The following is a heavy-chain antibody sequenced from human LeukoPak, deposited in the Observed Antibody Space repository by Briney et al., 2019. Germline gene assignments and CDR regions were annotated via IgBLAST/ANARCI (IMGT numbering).Heavy chain of an antibody. CDR3: ATKGVNTAMDY. D-gene: IGHD5-18*01. CDR2: ISGDGGST. V-gene: IGHV3-43*02. Sequence: GGSLRLSCAASGFTFDDYAMHWVRQAPGKGLEWVSLISGDGGSTYYADSVKGRFTISRDNSKNSLHLQMNSLRTEDTALYYCATKGVNTAMDYWGQGTLVTVSS. CDR1: GFTFDDYA. J-gene: IGHJ4*02.